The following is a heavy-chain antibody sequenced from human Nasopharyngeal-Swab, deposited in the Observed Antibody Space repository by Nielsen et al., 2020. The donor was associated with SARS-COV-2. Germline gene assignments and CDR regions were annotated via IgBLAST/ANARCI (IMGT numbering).Heavy chain of an antibody. J-gene: IGHJ6*02. D-gene: IGHD3-16*02. CDR2: IKQDGSEK. Sequence: WIRQPPGKGLAWVANIKQDGSEKYYVDSVKGRFTISRDNAKNSLYLQMNSLRAEDTAVYYCARDKGLRDYVWGSYRSSYYYYYGMDVWGQGTTVTVSS. CDR3: ARDKGLRDYVWGSYRSSYYYYYGMDV. V-gene: IGHV3-7*01.